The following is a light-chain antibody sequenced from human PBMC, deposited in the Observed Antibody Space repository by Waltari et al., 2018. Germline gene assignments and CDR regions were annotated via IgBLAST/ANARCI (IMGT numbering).Light chain of an antibody. V-gene: IGKV3-20*01. CDR1: QSVSSTY. CDR3: QQYVSSPVT. CDR2: GSS. J-gene: IGKJ4*01. Sequence: EIVLTQSPGTLSLSPGERATLSCRVSQSVSSTYLAWYQQKAGQPPRLLIYGSSTRATGIPDRFSGSGSGTEFTLTISRLEPEDFAVYYCQQYVSSPVTFGGGTKVEIK.